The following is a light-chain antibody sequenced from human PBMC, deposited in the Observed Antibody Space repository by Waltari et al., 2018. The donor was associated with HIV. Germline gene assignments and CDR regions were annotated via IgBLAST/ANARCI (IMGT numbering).Light chain of an antibody. CDR1: QSVRSSY. CDR3: QQYGSSPLT. CDR2: AAF. J-gene: IGKJ4*01. V-gene: IGKV3-20*01. Sequence: EIVLTQSPGTLSLSPGERATLSCRASQSVRSSYLAWYQQKPGQAPRLLIYAAFSRATDIPDRFSGSGSGTDFTLTISRLEPEDFAVYYCQQYGSSPLTFGGGTKVEI.